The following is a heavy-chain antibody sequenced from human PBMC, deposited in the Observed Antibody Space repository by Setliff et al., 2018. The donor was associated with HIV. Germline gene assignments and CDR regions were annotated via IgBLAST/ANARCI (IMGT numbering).Heavy chain of an antibody. Sequence: GASVKVSCKTFGVTFRSFALTWVRQAPGQGLEWIGGIIPVFGTSNYAQKFQDRVTISRDNSKNTLSLQMNSLRGEDTAVYYCAKDKRGSSSWYGFDSWGQGTLVTVSS. CDR2: IIPVFGTS. J-gene: IGHJ4*02. V-gene: IGHV1-69*05. CDR1: GVTFRSFA. D-gene: IGHD6-13*01. CDR3: AKDKRGSSSWYGFDS.